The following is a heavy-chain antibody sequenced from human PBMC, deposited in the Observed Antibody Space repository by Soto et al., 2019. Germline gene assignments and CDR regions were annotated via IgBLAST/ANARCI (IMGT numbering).Heavy chain of an antibody. CDR2: ISSSSSTI. CDR3: ARDRRWLQAGNWYFDL. V-gene: IGHV3-48*01. J-gene: IGHJ2*01. Sequence: GGSLRLSCAASGFTFSSYSMNWVRQAPGKGLEWVSYISSSSSTIYYADSVKGRFTISRDNAKNSLYLQMNSLRAEDTAVYYCARDRRWLQAGNWYFDLWGRGTLVTVSS. D-gene: IGHD5-12*01. CDR1: GFTFSSYS.